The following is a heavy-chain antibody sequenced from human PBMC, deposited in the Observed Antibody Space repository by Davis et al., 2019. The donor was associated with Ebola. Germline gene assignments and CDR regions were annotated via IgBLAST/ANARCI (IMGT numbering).Heavy chain of an antibody. CDR3: AKDYNGYCSRNICTYYFDS. CDR2: ITWNSGTI. D-gene: IGHD2-2*01. V-gene: IGHV3-9*01. J-gene: IGHJ4*02. CDR1: GFTFEDYA. Sequence: SLKISCAASGFTFEDYAMHWVRQAPGKGLEWVSGITWNSGTIGYADSVKGRFTISRDNAKKSLYLHMISLRVEDTALYFCAKDYNGYCSRNICTYYFDSWGQGTLVTVSS.